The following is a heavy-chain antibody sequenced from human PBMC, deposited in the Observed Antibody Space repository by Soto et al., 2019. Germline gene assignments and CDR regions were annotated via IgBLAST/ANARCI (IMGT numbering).Heavy chain of an antibody. J-gene: IGHJ6*02. CDR1: GGTFKNFN. CDR2: IIPMFGTA. Sequence: SVKVSCKASGGTFKNFNFNWVRQAPGQGLEWMGGIIPMFGTADYAQRFQGRATITADDSTSTAYMELSSLRSEDTAVYYCARDDTGDYYYYYYGMDVWGQGTTVTVSS. V-gene: IGHV1-69*13. D-gene: IGHD3-16*01. CDR3: ARDDTGDYYYYYYGMDV.